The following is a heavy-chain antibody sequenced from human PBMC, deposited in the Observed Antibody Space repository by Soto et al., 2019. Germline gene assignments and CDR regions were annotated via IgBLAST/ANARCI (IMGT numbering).Heavy chain of an antibody. CDR3: ARHSNYYDVLTGYFSSTYNWFDP. V-gene: IGHV4-39*01. D-gene: IGHD3-9*01. J-gene: IGHJ5*02. CDR2: IYYSGST. CDR1: GGSISSSSYH. Sequence: NPSETLSLTCTVSGGSISSSSYHWGWIRQPPGKGLEWIGSIYYSGSTYYNPSLKSRVTISVDTSKSQFSLKLTSVTAADTAVYYCARHSNYYDVLTGYFSSTYNWFDPWGQGTLVT.